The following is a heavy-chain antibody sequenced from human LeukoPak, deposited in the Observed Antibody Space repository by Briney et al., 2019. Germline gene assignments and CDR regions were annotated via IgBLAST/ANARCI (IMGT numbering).Heavy chain of an antibody. CDR2: INSDGSST. Sequence: GGSLRLSCAASGFTFSIYWMHWVRQAPGKGLVWVSRINSDGSSTSYADAVKGRFTISRDNAKNTLYLRMNSLRAEDTAVYYCARGGLTGTTIPYFDYWGQGTLVTVSS. CDR1: GFTFSIYW. CDR3: ARGGLTGTTIPYFDY. D-gene: IGHD1-7*01. V-gene: IGHV3-74*01. J-gene: IGHJ4*02.